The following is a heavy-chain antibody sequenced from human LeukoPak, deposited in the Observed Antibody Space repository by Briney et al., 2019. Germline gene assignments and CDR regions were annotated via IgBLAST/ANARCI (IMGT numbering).Heavy chain of an antibody. CDR2: INTNTGNP. CDR3: ARAGSGYYYGPNDY. V-gene: IGHV7-4-1*02. Sequence: GASVKVSCKASGYTFTDYYIHWVRQAPGQGLEWMGWINTNTGNPTYAQGFTGRFVLSLDTSVSTAYLQISSLKAEDTAVYYCARAGSGYYYGPNDYWAREPWSPSPQ. D-gene: IGHD3-22*01. J-gene: IGHJ4*02. CDR1: GYTFTDYY.